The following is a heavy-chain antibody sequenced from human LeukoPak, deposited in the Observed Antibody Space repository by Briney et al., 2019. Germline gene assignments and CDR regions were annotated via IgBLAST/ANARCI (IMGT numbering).Heavy chain of an antibody. J-gene: IGHJ4*02. V-gene: IGHV3-21*04. CDR3: ARGAPAAAGTLFDY. Sequence: PGGSLRLSCAASGFTFSSYSMNWVRQAPGKGLEWVSSISSSSSYIYYADSVKGRFTISRDNAKNSLYLQMNSLRAEDTAVYYCARGAPAAAGTLFDYWGQGTLVTVSS. CDR1: GFTFSSYS. CDR2: ISSSSSYI. D-gene: IGHD6-13*01.